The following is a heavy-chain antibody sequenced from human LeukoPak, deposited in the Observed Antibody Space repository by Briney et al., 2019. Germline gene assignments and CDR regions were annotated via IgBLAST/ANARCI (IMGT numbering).Heavy chain of an antibody. Sequence: GGSLRLSCAASGFTFSSYSMNWVRQAPGKGLEWVSYISSSSTIYYADSVKGRFTISGDNAKNSLYLQMNSLRAEDTAVYYCATSLLLWFGELWGQGTLVTVSS. CDR2: ISSSSTI. D-gene: IGHD3-10*01. V-gene: IGHV3-48*04. J-gene: IGHJ4*02. CDR3: ATSLLLWFGEL. CDR1: GFTFSSYS.